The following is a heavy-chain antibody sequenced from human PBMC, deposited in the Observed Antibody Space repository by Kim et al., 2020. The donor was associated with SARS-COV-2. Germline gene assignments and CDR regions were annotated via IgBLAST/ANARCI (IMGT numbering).Heavy chain of an antibody. D-gene: IGHD1-26*01. V-gene: IGHV4-31*03. Sequence: SETLSLTCTVSGGSISSGGYYWSWIRQHPGKGLEWIGYIYYSGSTYYNPSLKSRVTISVDTSKNQFSLKLSSVTAADTAVYYCARVGRSYCADYWGQGTLVTVSS. J-gene: IGHJ4*02. CDR1: GGSISSGGYY. CDR3: ARVGRSYCADY. CDR2: IYYSGST.